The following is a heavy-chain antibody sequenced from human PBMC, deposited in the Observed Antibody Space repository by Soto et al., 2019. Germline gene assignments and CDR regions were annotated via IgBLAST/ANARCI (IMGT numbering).Heavy chain of an antibody. V-gene: IGHV1-46*01. J-gene: IGHJ6*02. CDR3: ARDVGIAAADYPDYYYGMDV. D-gene: IGHD6-13*01. Sequence: ASVKVSCKASGYTFTSYYMHWVRQAPGQGLEWMGIINPSGGSTSYAQKFQGRVTMTRDTSTSTVYMELSSLRSEDTAVYYCARDVGIAAADYPDYYYGMDVWGQGTTVTVSS. CDR2: INPSGGST. CDR1: GYTFTSYY.